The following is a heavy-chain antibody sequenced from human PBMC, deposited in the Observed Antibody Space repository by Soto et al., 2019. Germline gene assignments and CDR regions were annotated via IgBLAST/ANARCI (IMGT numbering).Heavy chain of an antibody. Sequence: GGSLRLSCAASGFTFRNYAMSWARQAPGKGLEWVSAISGSGGITHYGDSVKGRFSISRDNSKNTLYLQMNSLRVEDTAVYYCAKDRSSTSCYAFDYWGQGSMVTVYS. V-gene: IGHV3-23*01. D-gene: IGHD2-2*01. CDR3: AKDRSSTSCYAFDY. CDR1: GFTFRNYA. J-gene: IGHJ4*02. CDR2: ISGSGGIT.